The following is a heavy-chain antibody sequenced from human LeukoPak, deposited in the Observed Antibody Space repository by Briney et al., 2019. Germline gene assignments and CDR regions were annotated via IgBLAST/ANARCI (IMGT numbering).Heavy chain of an antibody. CDR3: ARGEVTPSWYFDL. V-gene: IGHV4-30-2*01. Sequence: SETLSLTCAVSGGSITSGGSSWGWIRQPPGNGLEWFGYIDHTGSTYYTPSLKSRVTISVDRSKNQFSLKLSSVTAADTAVYYCARGEVTPSWYFDLWGRGTLVTVSS. D-gene: IGHD2-21*02. CDR1: GGSITSGGSS. CDR2: IDHTGST. J-gene: IGHJ2*01.